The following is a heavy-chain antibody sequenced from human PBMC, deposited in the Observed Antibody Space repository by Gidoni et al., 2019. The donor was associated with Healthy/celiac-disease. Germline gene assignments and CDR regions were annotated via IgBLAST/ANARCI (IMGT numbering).Heavy chain of an antibody. V-gene: IGHV4-39*01. Sequence: QLQLQESGPGLVKPSETLSLTCTVSGGSISSSSYYWGWIRQPPGKGLEWIGSIYYSGSTHNNPPLKSRVTISVDTSKTQFSRKLSSVTPADTAVYYCARQTAVAARRGDWFDPWGQGTLVTVSS. D-gene: IGHD6-6*01. CDR2: IYYSGST. CDR3: ARQTAVAARRGDWFDP. J-gene: IGHJ5*02. CDR1: GGSISSSSYY.